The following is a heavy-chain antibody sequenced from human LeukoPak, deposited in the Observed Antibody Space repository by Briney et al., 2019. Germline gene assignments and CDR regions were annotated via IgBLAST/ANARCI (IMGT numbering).Heavy chain of an antibody. CDR2: INPNSGGT. CDR3: ARGYRRSAHRY. J-gene: IGHJ4*02. CDR1: GHSFTDYY. V-gene: IGHV1-2*02. Sequence: GASVKVSCKASGHSFTDYYMYWFRQAPGQGLEWMGWINPNSGGTDYAQKFQGRVTMTRDTSINTAYMEMRTLRSDDTAVYYCARGYRRSAHRYWGQGTLVTVSS. D-gene: IGHD1-26*01.